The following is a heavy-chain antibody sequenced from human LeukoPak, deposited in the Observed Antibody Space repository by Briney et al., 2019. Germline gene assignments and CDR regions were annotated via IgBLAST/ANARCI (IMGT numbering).Heavy chain of an antibody. CDR3: ARYDVWGTYRAFDY. D-gene: IGHD3-16*02. V-gene: IGHV4-39*07. J-gene: IGHJ4*02. CDR1: GGSISSSNYY. Sequence: ASETLSLTCTVSGGSISSSNYYWGWIRQPPGKGLEWIGFIYHSGSTYYNPSLKSRVTISVDTSKNQFSLKLSSVTAADTAVYYCARYDVWGTYRAFDYWGQGTLVTVSS. CDR2: IYHSGST.